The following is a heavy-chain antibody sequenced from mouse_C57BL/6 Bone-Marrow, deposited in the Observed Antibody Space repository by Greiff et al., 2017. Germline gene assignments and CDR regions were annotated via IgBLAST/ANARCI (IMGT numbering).Heavy chain of an antibody. CDR3: ARNRLLFAY. Sequence: VKLQESGPGLVQPSQSLSITCTVSGFSLTSYGVHWVRQSPGKGLEWLGVIWSGGSTDYNAAFISRLSISKDNSKSQVFFKMNSLQADDTAIDYCARNRLLFAYWGQGTLVTVSA. J-gene: IGHJ3*01. CDR2: IWSGGST. CDR1: GFSLTSYG. V-gene: IGHV2-2*01.